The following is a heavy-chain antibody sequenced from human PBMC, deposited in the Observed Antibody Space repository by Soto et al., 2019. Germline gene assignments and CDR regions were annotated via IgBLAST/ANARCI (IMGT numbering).Heavy chain of an antibody. V-gene: IGHV4-31*03. J-gene: IGHJ6*02. CDR3: ARMLLWFGESYYYGMDV. CDR1: GGSISSGGYY. Sequence: SETLSPTCTVSGGSISSGGYYWSWIRQHPGKGLEWIGYIYYSGSTYYNPSLKSRVTISVDTSKNQFSLKLSSVTAADTAVYYCARMLLWFGESYYYGMDVWGQGTTVTVSS. CDR2: IYYSGST. D-gene: IGHD3-10*01.